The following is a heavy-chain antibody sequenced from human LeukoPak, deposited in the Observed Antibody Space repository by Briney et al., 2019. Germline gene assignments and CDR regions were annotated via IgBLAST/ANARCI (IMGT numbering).Heavy chain of an antibody. CDR2: IWYDGSNK. Sequence: HLGGSLRLSCAASGFTFSSYGMHWVRQAPGKGLEWVAVIWYDGSNKYYADSVKGRFTISRDNSKNTLYLQMNSLRAEDTAVYYCARDGPDYDFWSGPAAALFDYWGQGTLVTVSS. CDR3: ARDGPDYDFWSGPAAALFDY. CDR1: GFTFSSYG. J-gene: IGHJ4*02. V-gene: IGHV3-33*01. D-gene: IGHD3-3*01.